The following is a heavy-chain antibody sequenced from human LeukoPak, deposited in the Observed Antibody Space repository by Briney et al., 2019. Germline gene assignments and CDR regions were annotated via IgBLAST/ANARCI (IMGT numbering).Heavy chain of an antibody. D-gene: IGHD7-27*01. CDR3: AIDPNWGTHS. Sequence: GGSLRLSCAASGFTFSTYTMYWVRHPPGKRLEWVSIIGSSGGGIHYADSVKGRFTISRDNSKNALYPQMNSLRVEDTAVYYCAIDPNWGTHSWGQGVLVTVSS. V-gene: IGHV3-23*01. CDR1: GFTFSTYT. J-gene: IGHJ4*02. CDR2: IGSSGGGI.